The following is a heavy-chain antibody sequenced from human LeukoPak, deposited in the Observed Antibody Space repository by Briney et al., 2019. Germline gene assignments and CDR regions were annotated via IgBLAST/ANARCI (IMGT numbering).Heavy chain of an antibody. CDR2: ISYDGSNK. D-gene: IGHD2-2*01. Sequence: GGSLRLSCAASGFTFSSYVMHWVRQAPGKGLEWVALISYDGSNKYYADSVKGRFTISRDNSKNTLYLQMNSLRAEDTAVYYCAKDLEDIVVVPAATIDYWGQGTLVTVSS. J-gene: IGHJ4*02. V-gene: IGHV3-30*04. CDR1: GFTFSSYV. CDR3: AKDLEDIVVVPAATIDY.